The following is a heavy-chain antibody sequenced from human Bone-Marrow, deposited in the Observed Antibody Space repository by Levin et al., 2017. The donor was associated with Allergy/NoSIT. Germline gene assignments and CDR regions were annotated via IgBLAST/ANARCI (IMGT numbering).Heavy chain of an antibody. V-gene: IGHV3-30*18. Sequence: PGESLKISCAASGFTFSSYGMHWVRQAPGKGLEWVAVISHDGSNKYYADSVKGRFTISRDNSKNTLYLQMNSLRTEDTAVYYCAKGTGYSSSWCATWGQGTLVTVSS. CDR3: AKGTGYSSSWCAT. CDR2: ISHDGSNK. J-gene: IGHJ5*02. D-gene: IGHD6-13*01. CDR1: GFTFSSYG.